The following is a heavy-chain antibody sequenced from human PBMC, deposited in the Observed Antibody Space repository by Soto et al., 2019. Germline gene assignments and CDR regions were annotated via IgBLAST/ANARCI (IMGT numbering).Heavy chain of an antibody. J-gene: IGHJ6*02. Sequence: AGGSLRLSCAASGFTFSSYDMHWVRQATGKGLEWVSAIGTAGDTYYPGSVKGRFTISRENAKNSLYLQMNSLRAGDTAVYYCARVNVYYDSSGLPDYGMDVWGQGTTVTVSS. V-gene: IGHV3-13*01. CDR2: IGTAGDT. D-gene: IGHD3-22*01. CDR1: GFTFSSYD. CDR3: ARVNVYYDSSGLPDYGMDV.